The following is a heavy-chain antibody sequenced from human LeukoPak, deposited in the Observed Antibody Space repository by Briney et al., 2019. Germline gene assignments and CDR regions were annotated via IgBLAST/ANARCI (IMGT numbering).Heavy chain of an antibody. D-gene: IGHD3-3*01. CDR3: ARTPMGDTYYDFWSGYRNYYYYYGMDV. CDR1: GYTFTGYY. J-gene: IGHJ6*02. Sequence: ASVKVSCKASGYTFTGYYMHWVRQAPGQGLEWMGWINPNSGGTNYAQKFQGWVTMTRDTSISTAYMELSRLGSDDTAVYYCARTPMGDTYYDFWSGYRNYYYYYGMDVWGQGTTVTVSS. V-gene: IGHV1-2*04. CDR2: INPNSGGT.